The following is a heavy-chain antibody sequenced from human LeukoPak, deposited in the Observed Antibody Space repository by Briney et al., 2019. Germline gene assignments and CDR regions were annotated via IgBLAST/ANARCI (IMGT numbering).Heavy chain of an antibody. CDR3: SKDRNVAVAGFAS. CDR1: GFSFSNYG. CDR2: IWYDGSNK. Sequence: AGGSLSLSCEASGFSFSNYGMHWVRQAPGKGLEWVAVIWYDGSNKYYIDSVKGRLTISRDNSKNTLFLQMSDLRAEDTALYYCSKDRNVAVAGFASWGQGTLVTVSS. J-gene: IGHJ4*02. V-gene: IGHV3-33*06. D-gene: IGHD6-19*01.